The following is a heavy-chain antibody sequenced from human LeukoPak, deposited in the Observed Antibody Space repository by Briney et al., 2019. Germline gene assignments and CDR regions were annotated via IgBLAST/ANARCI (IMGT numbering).Heavy chain of an antibody. D-gene: IGHD3-16*01. CDR2: INNSSRYI. V-gene: IGHV3-21*01. Sequence: GALRLSCAASGFTFRSYSMNWVRQAPGKGLEWVSSINNSSRYIYYADSVKGRFNISRDNPKNSLYLQMKSLRAEDTGVYYCARGMRGDWFDPWGQGTLVTVSS. CDR1: GFTFRSYS. CDR3: ARGMRGDWFDP. J-gene: IGHJ5*02.